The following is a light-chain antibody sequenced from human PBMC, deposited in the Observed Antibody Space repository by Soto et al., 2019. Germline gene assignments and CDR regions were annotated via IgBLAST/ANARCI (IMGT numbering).Light chain of an antibody. Sequence: QSVLTQPASVSGSPGQSITISCTGTSSDVGTYKYVSWYQQLPGKAPKLMIYEVSNRPSGVSNRFSGSKSGTSASLAISGRQAEDEADYYCQSDDSSLGGWVFGGGTKLTVL. CDR1: SSDVGTYKY. V-gene: IGLV2-14*01. J-gene: IGLJ3*02. CDR2: EVS. CDR3: QSDDSSLGGWV.